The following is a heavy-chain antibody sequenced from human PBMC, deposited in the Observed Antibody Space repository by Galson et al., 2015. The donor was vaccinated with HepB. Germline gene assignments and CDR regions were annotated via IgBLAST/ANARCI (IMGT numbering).Heavy chain of an antibody. CDR1: GYSFSTYW. D-gene: IGHD1-1*01. V-gene: IGHV5-51*01. Sequence: QSGAEVKKSGESLKISCQGSGYSFSTYWIAWVRQMPGQGLEWMGIIYPGDSDIKYSPSFQGQVTISADESISTVYLQWSSLKASDTAMYYCAKKNQRAAGNFDYWGQGTLVTVSS. CDR2: IYPGDSDI. J-gene: IGHJ4*02. CDR3: AKKNQRAAGNFDY.